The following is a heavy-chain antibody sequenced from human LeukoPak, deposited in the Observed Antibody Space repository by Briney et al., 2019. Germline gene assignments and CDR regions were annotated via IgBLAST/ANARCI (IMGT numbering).Heavy chain of an antibody. D-gene: IGHD1-26*01. V-gene: IGHV3-9*01. Sequence: GGSLRLSCAASGFTFDDYAMHWVRQAPGKGLEWVSGISWNSGSMGYADSVKGRFTISRDNAKNSLYLQMNSLRAEDTALYYCAKDMASSYYYGMDVWGQGTTVTVSS. CDR3: AKDMASSYYYGMDV. J-gene: IGHJ6*02. CDR2: ISWNSGSM. CDR1: GFTFDDYA.